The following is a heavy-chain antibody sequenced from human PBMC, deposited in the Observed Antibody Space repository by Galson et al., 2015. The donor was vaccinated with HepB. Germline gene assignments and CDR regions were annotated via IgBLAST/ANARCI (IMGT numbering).Heavy chain of an antibody. J-gene: IGHJ4*02. CDR1: SDSITNYY. CDR3: ARGIYRGLNYFDF. CDR2: MHYSGSS. Sequence: SETLSLTCTVSSDSITNYYWSWIRQPPEKGLEWIGFMHYSGSSNFNPSLRSRVSISVDTSKNQFSLEVTSVTAADTAVYYCARGIYRGLNYFDFWGQGTPVTVSS. D-gene: IGHD2-21*01. V-gene: IGHV4-59*01.